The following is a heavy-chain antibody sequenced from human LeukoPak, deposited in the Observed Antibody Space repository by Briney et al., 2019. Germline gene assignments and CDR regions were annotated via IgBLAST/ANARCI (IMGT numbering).Heavy chain of an antibody. D-gene: IGHD2-8*01. CDR3: ARGFRNGPFDC. CDR2: INRNGGST. V-gene: IGHV3-20*04. CDR1: GFTFDDYG. Sequence: GSLRLSCEASGFTFDDYGMSWVRQPPGKGLEWVSGINRNGGSTDYADSVKGRFTISRDNAKNSHFLQMNSLRVEDTALYYCARGFRNGPFDCWGQGTLDTVSS. J-gene: IGHJ4*02.